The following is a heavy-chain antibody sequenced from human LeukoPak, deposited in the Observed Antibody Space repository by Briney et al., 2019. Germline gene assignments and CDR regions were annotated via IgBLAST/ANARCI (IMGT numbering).Heavy chain of an antibody. Sequence: GGSLRLSCEASGFSFSTFTMNWVRQAPGKGLEWVSSISSSSYIYYADSVKGRFTISRDNAKNSLFLQMNSLRAEDTAVYYCARGLGWLHSWSQGTLVTVSS. J-gene: IGHJ5*02. CDR2: ISSSSYI. D-gene: IGHD3/OR15-3a*01. CDR1: GFSFSTFT. V-gene: IGHV3-21*01. CDR3: ARGLGWLHS.